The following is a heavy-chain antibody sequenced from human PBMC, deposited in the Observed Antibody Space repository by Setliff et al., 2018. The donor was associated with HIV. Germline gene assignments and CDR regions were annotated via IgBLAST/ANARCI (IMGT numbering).Heavy chain of an antibody. Sequence: GGSLRLSCAASGFTFHDYGMSWVRQAPGKGLEWVSGINWNGGSIGYADSVKGRFAISRDNGKNSLYLQMNSLRVEDTALYYCARGFCSGGSCYYFPPLDCWGQGTLVTVSS. D-gene: IGHD2-15*01. V-gene: IGHV3-20*04. J-gene: IGHJ4*02. CDR1: GFTFHDYG. CDR2: INWNGGSI. CDR3: ARGFCSGGSCYYFPPLDC.